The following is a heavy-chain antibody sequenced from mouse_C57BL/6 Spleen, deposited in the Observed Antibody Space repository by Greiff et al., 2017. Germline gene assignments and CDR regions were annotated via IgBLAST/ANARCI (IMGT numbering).Heavy chain of an antibody. CDR3: ASPGWYFDV. V-gene: IGHV1-82*01. J-gene: IGHJ1*03. CDR1: GYAFSSSW. CDR2: IYPGDGDT. Sequence: VQLQQSGPELVKPGASVKISCKASGYAFSSSWMNWVKQRPGKGLEWIGRIYPGDGDTNYNGKFKGKATLTADKSSSTAYMQLSSLTSEDSAVYFCASPGWYFDVWGTGTTVTVSS.